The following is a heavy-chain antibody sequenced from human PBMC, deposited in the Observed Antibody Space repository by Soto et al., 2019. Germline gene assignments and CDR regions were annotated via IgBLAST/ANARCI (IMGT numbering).Heavy chain of an antibody. V-gene: IGHV3-23*01. CDR3: AKSIVPVNWYFDL. CDR2: ISNSGGDT. CDR1: GLTFSAYA. J-gene: IGHJ2*01. D-gene: IGHD2-15*01. Sequence: EVQLLESGGGLVQPGGSLRLSCAASGLTFSAYAINWVRQAPGKGLEWVSVISNSGGDTYYADYVKGRFTVSRDNSKNTLYLQMNSLRAEDTAVYYCAKSIVPVNWYFDLWGRGTLVTVSS.